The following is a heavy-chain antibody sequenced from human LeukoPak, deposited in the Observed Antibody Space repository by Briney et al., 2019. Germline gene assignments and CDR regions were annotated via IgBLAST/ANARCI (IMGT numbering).Heavy chain of an antibody. CDR2: INQDGSEK. J-gene: IGHJ4*02. Sequence: PGGSLRLSCVASGFTFTTYYMSWVRQAPGKGLAWVANINQDGSEKYYVDSVKGRFTISRDNARNSLHLQMNSLRADDTAVYYCARDLGTGNSGSLADYWGQGTLVTVSS. D-gene: IGHD3-10*01. CDR3: ARDLGTGNSGSLADY. V-gene: IGHV3-7*01. CDR1: GFTFTTYY.